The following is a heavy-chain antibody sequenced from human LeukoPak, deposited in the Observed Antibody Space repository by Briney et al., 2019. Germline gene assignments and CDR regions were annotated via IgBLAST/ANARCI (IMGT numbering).Heavy chain of an antibody. CDR1: GGSISSSSYY. Sequence: SETLSLTCTVSGGSISSSSYYWGWIRQPPGKGLEWIGSIYYSGSTYYNPSLKSRVTISVDTSKNQFSLKLSSVTAADTAVYYCARVWVSYGFEWAQNYFDYWGQGTLVTVSS. J-gene: IGHJ4*02. CDR3: ARVWVSYGFEWAQNYFDY. D-gene: IGHD5-18*01. V-gene: IGHV4-39*07. CDR2: IYYSGST.